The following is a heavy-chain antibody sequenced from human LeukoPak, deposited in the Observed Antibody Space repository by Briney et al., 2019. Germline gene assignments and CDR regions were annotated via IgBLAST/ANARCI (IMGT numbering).Heavy chain of an antibody. CDR1: GFTFSTYS. CDR3: VRDQHYAFDI. J-gene: IGHJ3*02. Sequence: GGSLRLSCVGAGFTFSTYSMNWVRQAPGKGLEWISHIARDGTTYYAGSVKGRFTTSRDNAKNSLSLQMTSLRDDDTALYYCVRDQHYAFDIWGQGTMVTVSS. V-gene: IGHV3-48*02. D-gene: IGHD1-26*01. CDR2: IARDGTT.